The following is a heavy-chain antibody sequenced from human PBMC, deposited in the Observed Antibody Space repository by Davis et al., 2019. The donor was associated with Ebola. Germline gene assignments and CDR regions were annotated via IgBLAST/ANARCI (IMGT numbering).Heavy chain of an antibody. J-gene: IGHJ6*02. CDR3: ARFVKYCISTSCYMDV. CDR2: IYPGDSDT. D-gene: IGHD2-2*01. CDR1: GNSFTSFW. V-gene: IGHV5-51*01. Sequence: GGSLRLSCKGSGNSFTSFWIGWVRQMPGKGLEWMGIIYPGDSDTRYSPSFQGQVTISADKSISTAYLQWSSLKASDTAMYYCARFVKYCISTSCYMDVWGQGTTVTVSS.